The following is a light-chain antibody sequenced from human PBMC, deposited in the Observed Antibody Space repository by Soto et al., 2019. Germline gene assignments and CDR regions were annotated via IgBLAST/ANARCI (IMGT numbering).Light chain of an antibody. CDR2: KAS. Sequence: DIQMTQSPSTLSGSVGDRVTITCRASQTISSWLAWYQQKPGKAPKLLIYKASTLKSGVPSRFSGSGSGTEFTLTISSLQPDDFATYYCQQYNSYQLTFGGGTKVEIK. CDR3: QQYNSYQLT. J-gene: IGKJ4*01. CDR1: QTISSW. V-gene: IGKV1-5*03.